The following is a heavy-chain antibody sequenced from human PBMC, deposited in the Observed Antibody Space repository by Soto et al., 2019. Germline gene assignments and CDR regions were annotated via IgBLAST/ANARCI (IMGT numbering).Heavy chain of an antibody. J-gene: IGHJ1*01. CDR3: VKDESINWYSGHFRH. CDR1: GFTFDDYA. Sequence: EVQLVVSGGGLVQPGRSLRLSCAASGFTFDDYAMHWVRQVPGKGLEWVSGINWNSGSIGYGDSVKGRFAISRDNAKNSLHLHMNSLSAEDTAFYYCVKDESINWYSGHFRHWGQGTLVTVSS. V-gene: IGHV3-9*01. CDR2: INWNSGSI. D-gene: IGHD6-13*01.